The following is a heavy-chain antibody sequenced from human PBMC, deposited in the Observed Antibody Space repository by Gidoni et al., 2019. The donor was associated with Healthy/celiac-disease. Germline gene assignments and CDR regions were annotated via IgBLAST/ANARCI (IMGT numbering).Heavy chain of an antibody. J-gene: IGHJ5*02. CDR1: GGTFSSYA. CDR3: ARENCSGGSCYLYNWFDP. Sequence: QVQLVQSGAEVKKPGSSVKVSCKASGGTFSSYAISWVRQAPGHGLEWMGGIIPIFGTANYAQKFQGRVTITADESTSTAYMELSSLRSEDTAVYYCARENCSGGSCYLYNWFDPWGQGTLVTVSS. D-gene: IGHD2-15*01. CDR2: IIPIFGTA. V-gene: IGHV1-69*01.